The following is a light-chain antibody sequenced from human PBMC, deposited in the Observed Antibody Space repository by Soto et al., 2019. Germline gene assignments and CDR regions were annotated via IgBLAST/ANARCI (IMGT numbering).Light chain of an antibody. CDR2: DAS. CDR3: EQSGRTPLT. CDR1: QSVANNY. J-gene: IGKJ4*01. Sequence: EIVLTQSPGTLSLSPGERATLSCRASQSVANNYLAWYQQKPGQAPRFLMYDASSRATGIPDRFSGSGSGTDFTLTISRLEPEDFAVYYCEQSGRTPLTFGGGTKVEIK. V-gene: IGKV3-20*01.